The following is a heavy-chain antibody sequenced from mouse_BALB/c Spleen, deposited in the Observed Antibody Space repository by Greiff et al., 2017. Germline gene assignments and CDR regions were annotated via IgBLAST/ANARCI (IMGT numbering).Heavy chain of an antibody. CDR1: GFSLTSHG. CDR3: ARDWDYGNYVHWYFDV. D-gene: IGHD2-1*01. Sequence: QVQLKESGPGLVAPSQSLSITCTVSGFSLTSHGVHWVRQPPGKGLEWLGVIWAGGSTNYNSALMSRLSISKDNSKSQVFLKMNSLQTDDTAMYYCARDWDYGNYVHWYFDVWGAGTTVTVSS. V-gene: IGHV2-9*02. J-gene: IGHJ1*01. CDR2: IWAGGST.